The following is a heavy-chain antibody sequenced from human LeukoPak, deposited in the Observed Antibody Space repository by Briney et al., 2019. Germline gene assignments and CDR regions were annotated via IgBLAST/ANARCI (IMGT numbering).Heavy chain of an antibody. CDR2: ISSSSSYT. V-gene: IGHV3-11*06. CDR1: GFTISDYY. Sequence: PGGSLRLSCAASGFTISDYYMSWIRQAPGKGLEWVSYISSSSSYTNYADSVKGRFTISRDNAKNSLYLQMNSLRAEDTAVYYCARLIIVATNFDYWGQGTLVTVSS. CDR3: ARLIIVATNFDY. J-gene: IGHJ4*02. D-gene: IGHD3-16*01.